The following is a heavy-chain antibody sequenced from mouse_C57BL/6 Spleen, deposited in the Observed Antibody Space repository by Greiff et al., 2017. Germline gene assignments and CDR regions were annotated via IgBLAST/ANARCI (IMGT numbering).Heavy chain of an antibody. Sequence: QVQLQQSGPELVKPGASVKLSCKASGYTFTSYDINWVKQRPGQGLEWIGWLYPRDGSTKYNEKFKGKATLTVDTSSSTAYMELHSLTSEDSSVYFCCSPIYYGNYGEFAYWGQGTLVTVSA. D-gene: IGHD2-1*01. V-gene: IGHV1-85*01. J-gene: IGHJ3*01. CDR3: CSPIYYGNYGEFAY. CDR2: LYPRDGST. CDR1: GYTFTSYD.